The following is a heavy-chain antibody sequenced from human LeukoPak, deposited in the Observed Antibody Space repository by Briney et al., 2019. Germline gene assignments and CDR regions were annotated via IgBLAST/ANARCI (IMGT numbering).Heavy chain of an antibody. J-gene: IGHJ4*01. Sequence: GGSLRLSCVASGFTFSYHWMHWVRQVPGKGLVWVSRIDGGGSSTSYADSVKGRFSISRDNAKSTLYLQMSSLRAEDTAVYYCARGPGSSGGAYVGDYWGPGTLVTVSS. CDR3: ARGPGSSGGAYVGDY. CDR1: GFTFSYHW. V-gene: IGHV3-74*01. CDR2: IDGGGSST. D-gene: IGHD3-22*01.